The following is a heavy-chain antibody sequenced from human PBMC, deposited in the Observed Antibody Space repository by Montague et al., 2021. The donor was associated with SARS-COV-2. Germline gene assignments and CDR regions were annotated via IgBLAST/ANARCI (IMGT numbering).Heavy chain of an antibody. V-gene: IGHV3-21*01. D-gene: IGHD5-12*01. J-gene: IGHJ4*02. CDR2: ISSSSTSI. Sequence: GSLRLSCAASGFTFNSYSMNWVRQAPGKGLEWVSSISSSSTSIYYADSVKGRFTISRDNAKNSLYLQMNSLRAEDTAVYYCYSGYDFGYWGQGTLVTVSS. CDR3: YSGYDFGY. CDR1: GFTFNSYS.